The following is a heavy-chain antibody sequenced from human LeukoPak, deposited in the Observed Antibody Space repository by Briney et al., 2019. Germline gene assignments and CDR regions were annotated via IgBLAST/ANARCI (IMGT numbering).Heavy chain of an antibody. V-gene: IGHV4-38-2*01. CDR3: ARGGSTSCYWY. Sequence: KSSETLSLTCAVSGYSISSGYYWGWIRQPPGKGLEWIGSIYHSGSTYYNPSLKSRVTISVDTSKNQFSLKLSSVTAADTAVYYCARGGSTSCYWYRGQGTLVTVSS. CDR2: IYHSGST. D-gene: IGHD2-2*01. J-gene: IGHJ4*02. CDR1: GYSISSGYY.